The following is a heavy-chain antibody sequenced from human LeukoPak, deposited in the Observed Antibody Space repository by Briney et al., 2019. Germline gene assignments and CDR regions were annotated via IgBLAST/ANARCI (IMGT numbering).Heavy chain of an antibody. V-gene: IGHV3-66*02. CDR1: GFSVSSNY. CDR2: IHSGGRV. Sequence: GGSLRLSCAASGFSVSSNYMTWVRQAPGKGLEWVSVIHSGGRVYYADSVKGRFTTSRDNSKNTLDLQMNSLSVEDTAVYYCVGVETITMVRGASGDVWGKGTTVTVSS. J-gene: IGHJ6*04. CDR3: VGVETITMVRGASGDV. D-gene: IGHD3-10*01.